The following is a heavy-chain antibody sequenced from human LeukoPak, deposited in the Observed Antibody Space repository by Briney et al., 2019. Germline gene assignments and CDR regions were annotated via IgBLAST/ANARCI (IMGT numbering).Heavy chain of an antibody. D-gene: IGHD4-17*01. J-gene: IGHJ4*02. V-gene: IGHV3-30*19. CDR3: ARDSPGDYGLTFDY. CDR1: GFTFSSYG. CDR2: ISYDGSNK. Sequence: GGSLRLSCAASGFTFSSYGMHWVRQAPGKGLEWVAVISYDGSNKYYADSVKGRFTISRDNSKNTLYLQMNSLRAEDTAVYYCARDSPGDYGLTFDYWGQGTLVTVSS.